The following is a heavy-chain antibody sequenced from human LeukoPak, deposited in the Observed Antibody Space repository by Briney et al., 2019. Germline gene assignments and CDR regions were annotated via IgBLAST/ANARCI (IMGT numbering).Heavy chain of an antibody. V-gene: IGHV3-11*01. J-gene: IGHJ4*02. Sequence: GGSLRLSCAASGFTFSDYYMSWIRQAPGKGLEWISYISGSDSPRFYADSVKGRFTISRDNAKKSLFLQMSSLRAEDTAVYYCARHNHGYDWDFWGQGTLVTVSS. CDR2: ISGSDSPR. CDR1: GFTFSDYY. CDR3: ARHNHGYDWDF. D-gene: IGHD5-12*01.